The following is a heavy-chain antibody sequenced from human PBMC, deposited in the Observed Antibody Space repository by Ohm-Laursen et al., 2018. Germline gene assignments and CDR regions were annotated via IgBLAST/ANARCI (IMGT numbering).Heavy chain of an antibody. CDR1: GFTFSTYW. V-gene: IGHV3-7*01. Sequence: SLRLSCTASGFTFSTYWMTWVRQAPGKGLEWVANIKQDGSEKYYVDSVKGRFTISRDNAKNSLYLQMNSLRAEDTAVYYCARDLATADYWGQGTLVTVSS. CDR2: IKQDGSEK. D-gene: IGHD1-14*01. J-gene: IGHJ4*02. CDR3: ARDLATADY.